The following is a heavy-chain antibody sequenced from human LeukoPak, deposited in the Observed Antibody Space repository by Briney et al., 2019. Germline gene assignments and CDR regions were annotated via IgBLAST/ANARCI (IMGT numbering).Heavy chain of an antibody. J-gene: IGHJ4*02. CDR3: AKHDGPIVVVTVKLDY. CDR2: ISSDGNKN. Sequence: GGSLRLSCVASGFTFSSHGMHWVRQAPGKGLEWVAFISSDGNKNYYEDSVKGRFTISRDNSKNTLFLQMSSLRPEDTAVYYCAKHDGPIVVVTVKLDYWGQGTLVTVSS. CDR1: GFTFSSHG. D-gene: IGHD2-21*02. V-gene: IGHV3-30*18.